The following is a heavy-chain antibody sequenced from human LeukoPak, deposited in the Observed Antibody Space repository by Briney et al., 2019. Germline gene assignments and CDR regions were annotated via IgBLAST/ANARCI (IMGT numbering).Heavy chain of an antibody. V-gene: IGHV3-23*01. Sequence: GGSLRLSCAASGFTFSSYDMSWVRQVPGKGLEWVSGIDKSGGGTYYADSVKGRFTMSRDNSKNTLFLQMNSLRAEDTAVYYCAKVTWSSSGSDYWGQGTLVTVSS. J-gene: IGHJ4*02. CDR3: AKVTWSSSGSDY. D-gene: IGHD6-19*01. CDR1: GFTFSSYD. CDR2: IDKSGGGT.